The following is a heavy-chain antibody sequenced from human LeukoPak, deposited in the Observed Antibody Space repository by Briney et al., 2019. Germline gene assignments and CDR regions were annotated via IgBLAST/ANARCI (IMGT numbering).Heavy chain of an antibody. CDR1: GYTFTSYA. CDR2: INAGDGNT. J-gene: IGHJ4*02. Sequence: GASVKASCKASGYTFTSYAMHWVRQAPGQRLEWMGWINAGDGNTKYSQKFQGRVTITRDTSASTAYMELSSLRSEDTAVYYCARDERCSSTSCYPVGFDYWGQGTLVTVSS. V-gene: IGHV1-3*01. CDR3: ARDERCSSTSCYPVGFDY. D-gene: IGHD2-2*01.